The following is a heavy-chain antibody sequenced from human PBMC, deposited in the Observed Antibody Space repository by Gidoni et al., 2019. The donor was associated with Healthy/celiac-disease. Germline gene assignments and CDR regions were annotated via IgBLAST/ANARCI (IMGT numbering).Heavy chain of an antibody. V-gene: IGHV1-69*04. CDR2: IIPILGIA. CDR3: ARGIAAAGTCAYYYYMDV. CDR1: GGTFSSYD. J-gene: IGHJ6*03. Sequence: QLQLVQSGAEVKKPGSSVKVSCKASGGTFSSYDITWVRQAPGQGLEWMGRIIPILGIANYAQKLQGRVTITADKSTSKAYMELSSLRSEDTAVYYCARGIAAAGTCAYYYYMDVWGKGTTVTVSS. D-gene: IGHD6-13*01.